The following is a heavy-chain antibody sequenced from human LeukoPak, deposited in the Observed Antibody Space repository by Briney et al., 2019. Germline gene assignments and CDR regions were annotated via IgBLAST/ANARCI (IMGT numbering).Heavy chain of an antibody. V-gene: IGHV3-23*01. Sequence: SGGSLRLSCAASGFSFSSYAMSWVRQAPGKGLEWVSGLSVSGSSTYFADSVKGRFTISRDNSKNTLYLQMNSLGAEDTAVYYCAKVAPYGNYVFDRWGQGTLVTVSS. CDR1: GFSFSSYA. CDR2: LSVSGSST. CDR3: AKVAPYGNYVFDR. J-gene: IGHJ4*02. D-gene: IGHD3-10*02.